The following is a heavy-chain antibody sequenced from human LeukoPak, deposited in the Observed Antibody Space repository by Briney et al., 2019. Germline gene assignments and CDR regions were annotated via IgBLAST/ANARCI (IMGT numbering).Heavy chain of an antibody. CDR1: GFTFSSYA. D-gene: IGHD1-1*01. J-gene: IGHJ6*02. CDR3: AKDRNGLYYYYGMDV. V-gene: IGHV3-23*01. Sequence: GGSLRLSCAASGFTFSSYAMSWVRQAPGEGLEWVSAISGSGGSTYYADSVKGRFTISRDNSKNTLYLQMNSLRAEDTAVYYCAKDRNGLYYYYGMDVWGQGTTVTVSS. CDR2: ISGSGGST.